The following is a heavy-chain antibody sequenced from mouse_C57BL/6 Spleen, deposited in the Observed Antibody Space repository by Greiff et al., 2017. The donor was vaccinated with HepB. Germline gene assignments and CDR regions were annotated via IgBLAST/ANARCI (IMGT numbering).Heavy chain of an antibody. CDR1: GYTFTSYW. CDR3: ARRDYGSSLDY. CDR2: IHPNSGST. J-gene: IGHJ2*01. V-gene: IGHV1-64*01. Sequence: QVQLQQPGAELVKPGASVKLSCKASGYTFTSYWMHWVKQRPGQGLEWIGMIHPNSGSTNYNVKFKSKATLTVDKSSSTAYMQLSSLTSEDSAVYYCARRDYGSSLDYWGQGTTLTVSS. D-gene: IGHD1-1*01.